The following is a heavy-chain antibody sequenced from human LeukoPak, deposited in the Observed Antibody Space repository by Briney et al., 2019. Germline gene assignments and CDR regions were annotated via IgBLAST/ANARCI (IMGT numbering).Heavy chain of an antibody. J-gene: IGHJ4*02. D-gene: IGHD2-21*01. CDR2: IGGSGLDT. CDR3: AKEGVILGPSHFDH. CDR1: GFTFSSYG. Sequence: GGSLRLSCAASGFTFSSYGMTWVRQAPGKVLEWVSSIGGSGLDTYYPDSVKGRFFISRGNAKSTLYLQMNSLGAEDTAVYFCAKEGVILGPSHFDHWGQGTLVTVSS. V-gene: IGHV3-23*01.